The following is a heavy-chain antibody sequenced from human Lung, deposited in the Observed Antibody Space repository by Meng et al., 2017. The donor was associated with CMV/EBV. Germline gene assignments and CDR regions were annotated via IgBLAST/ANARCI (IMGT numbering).Heavy chain of an antibody. J-gene: IGHJ6*02. CDR3: ASSLRYYDFWSGYYTGDYYYYGLDF. Sequence: ESLKISCTVSGGSISSSSYYWGWIRQPPGKGLKWIGSIYYSGSTYYNPSLKSRVTISVDTSKNQFSLKLSSVTAADTAVYYCASSLRYYDFWSGYYTGDYYYYGLDFWGQGTRVTVSS. V-gene: IGHV4-39*07. CDR1: GGSISSSSYY. D-gene: IGHD3-3*01. CDR2: IYYSGST.